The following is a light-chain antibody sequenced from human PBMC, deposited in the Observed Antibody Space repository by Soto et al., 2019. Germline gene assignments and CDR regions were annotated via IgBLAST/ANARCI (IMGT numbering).Light chain of an antibody. J-gene: IGKJ1*01. CDR2: GTS. CDR1: RSVTKNY. Sequence: EILLTQSPGTLSFFPGERATLSCRASRSVTKNYLAWHQQKPGHAPSLLIYGTSNRATGIPDRLSGSGSGTDFTLTISRLEPADFAVYYCQQYGSSGTFGQGTKVDI. V-gene: IGKV3-20*01. CDR3: QQYGSSGT.